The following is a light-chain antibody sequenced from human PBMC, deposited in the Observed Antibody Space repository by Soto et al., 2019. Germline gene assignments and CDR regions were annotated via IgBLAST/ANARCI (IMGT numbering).Light chain of an antibody. CDR2: AAS. CDR3: QQYGSSSWT. J-gene: IGKJ1*01. CDR1: QSVSSSY. V-gene: IGKV3-20*01. Sequence: IVLTQSPGTLSSSPGERATLSCRASQSVSSSYLAWYRQKPGQAPRLLIYAASSRATSIPDRFSGSGSGTDFTLTISRLEPEDFAVYYCQQYGSSSWTFGQGTKVEFK.